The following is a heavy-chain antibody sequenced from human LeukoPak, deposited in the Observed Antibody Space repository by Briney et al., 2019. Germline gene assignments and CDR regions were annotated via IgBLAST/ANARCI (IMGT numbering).Heavy chain of an antibody. CDR1: GYTFTGYW. D-gene: IGHD1-26*01. CDR3: ARGSIVGATFDYFDY. CDR2: ISPSGGST. V-gene: IGHV1-46*01. Sequence: GASVKVSCKAFGYTFTGYWMHWVRQAPGQGPEWMGVISPSGGSTIYAQKFKGRVTLTRDMSTSTAYMELRSLRSDDTAVYYCARGSIVGATFDYFDYWGQGTLVTVSS. J-gene: IGHJ4*02.